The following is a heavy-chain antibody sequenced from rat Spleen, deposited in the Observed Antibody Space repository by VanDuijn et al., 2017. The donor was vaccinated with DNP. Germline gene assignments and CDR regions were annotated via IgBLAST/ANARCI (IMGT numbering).Heavy chain of an antibody. CDR1: GFTFSSFP. CDR2: ISTSGGST. Sequence: EVQLVESGGGLVQPGRSMKLSCAASGFTFSSFPMAWVRQAPTKGLEWVATISTSGGSTYYRDSVKGRFTISRDNAKSTLYLQMNSLRSEDTATYSYTSVYVYTYYYFDYWGQEVMVTVSS. J-gene: IGHJ2*01. CDR3: TSVYVYTYYYFDY. D-gene: IGHD2-5*01. V-gene: IGHV5-46*01.